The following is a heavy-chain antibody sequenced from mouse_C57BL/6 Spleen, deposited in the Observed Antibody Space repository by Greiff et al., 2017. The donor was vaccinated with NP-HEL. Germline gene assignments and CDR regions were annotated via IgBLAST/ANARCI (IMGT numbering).Heavy chain of an antibody. D-gene: IGHD2-12*01. CDR1: GYTFTSYW. V-gene: IGHV1-55*01. J-gene: IGHJ4*01. CDR2: IYPGSGST. CDR3: ARRGHSLRPYYAMDY. Sequence: VQLQQPGAELVKPGASVKMSCKASGYTFTSYWITWVKQRPGQGLEWIGDIYPGSGSTNYNEKFKSKATLTVDTSSSTAYMQLSSLTSEDSAVYYCARRGHSLRPYYAMDYWGQGTSVTVSS.